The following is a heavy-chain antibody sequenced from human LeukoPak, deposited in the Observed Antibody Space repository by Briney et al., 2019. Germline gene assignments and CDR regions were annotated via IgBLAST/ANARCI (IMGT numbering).Heavy chain of an antibody. Sequence: GRSLRLSCAASGFTFSSYGMHWVRQAPGKGLEWVAVTSYDGSNKYYADSVKGRFTISRDNSKNTLYLQMNSLRAEDTAVYYCAKVAVAVAGDYWGQGTLVTVSS. J-gene: IGHJ4*02. CDR1: GFTFSSYG. D-gene: IGHD6-19*01. CDR3: AKVAVAVAGDY. V-gene: IGHV3-30*18. CDR2: TSYDGSNK.